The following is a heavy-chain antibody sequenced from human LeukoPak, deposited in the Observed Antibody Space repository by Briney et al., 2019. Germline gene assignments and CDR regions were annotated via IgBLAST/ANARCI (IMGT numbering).Heavy chain of an antibody. J-gene: IGHJ4*02. D-gene: IGHD1-26*01. CDR2: IYSVDNT. CDR3: ARAYSGSHEAHFDY. Sequence: PGGSLRLSCAASGFTVSTNYMSWVRQDPGKELQGVSVIYSVDNTYYADSAKGRFTISRDNSKNTLYLQMHSLRAEDTAVYYCARAYSGSHEAHFDYWGQGTLVTVSS. CDR1: GFTVSTNY. V-gene: IGHV3-53*01.